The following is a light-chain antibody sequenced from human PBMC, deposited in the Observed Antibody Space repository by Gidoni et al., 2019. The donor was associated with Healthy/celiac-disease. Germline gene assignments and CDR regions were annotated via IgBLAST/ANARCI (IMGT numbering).Light chain of an antibody. CDR2: LEGSGSY. CDR1: SGHSSYI. Sequence: QPVLTQSSSASASLGSSVKLTCTLSSGHSSYIIAWHQQQPRKAPRYLMKLEGSGSYNKGSGVPDRFSGSSSGADRYLTISNLQFEDEADYYCETWDSNLWVFGGGTKLTVL. V-gene: IGLV4-60*02. J-gene: IGLJ3*02. CDR3: ETWDSNLWV.